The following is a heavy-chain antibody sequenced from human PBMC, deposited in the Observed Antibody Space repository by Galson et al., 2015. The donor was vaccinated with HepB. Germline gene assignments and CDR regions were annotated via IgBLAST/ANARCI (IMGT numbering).Heavy chain of an antibody. V-gene: IGHV3-48*02. D-gene: IGHD6-19*01. CDR2: ISSSSSSI. CDR3: ARDRRYSSGWFDY. J-gene: IGHJ5*01. CDR1: GFTFSSYS. Sequence: SLRLSCAASGFTFSSYSMNWVRQAPGKGLEWVSYISSSSSSIYYADSVKGRFTISRDNAKNSLYLQMNSLRDEDTAVYYCARDRRYSSGWFDYWGQGTLVTVSS.